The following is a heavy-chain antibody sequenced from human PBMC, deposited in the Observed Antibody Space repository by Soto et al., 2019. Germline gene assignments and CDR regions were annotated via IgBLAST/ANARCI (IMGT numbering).Heavy chain of an antibody. D-gene: IGHD6-13*01. Sequence: GGSLRLSCAGSGFTFSDNYMSWIRQAPGQGLEWVSYMSSSGVTVFYADSVKGRFTISRDNAKNSLFLQMNRLGVEDTAVYYCARNTISAAGADYYGLDVWGQGTTVTVSS. J-gene: IGHJ6*02. CDR3: ARNTISAAGADYYGLDV. CDR1: GFTFSDNY. CDR2: MSSSGVTV. V-gene: IGHV3-11*01.